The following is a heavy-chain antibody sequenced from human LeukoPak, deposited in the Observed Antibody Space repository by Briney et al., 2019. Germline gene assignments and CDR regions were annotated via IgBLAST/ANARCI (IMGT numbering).Heavy chain of an antibody. CDR1: GFTFSNAW. D-gene: IGHD4-17*01. CDR3: MSPMTTVPSRDY. CDR2: IRSKANSYAT. J-gene: IGHJ4*02. Sequence: GGSLRLSCAASGFTFSNAWMSWVRQAPGKGLEWVGRIRSKANSYATAYAASVKGRFTISRDDSKNTAYLQMNSLKTEDTAVYYCMSPMTTVPSRDYWGQGTLVTVSS. V-gene: IGHV3-73*01.